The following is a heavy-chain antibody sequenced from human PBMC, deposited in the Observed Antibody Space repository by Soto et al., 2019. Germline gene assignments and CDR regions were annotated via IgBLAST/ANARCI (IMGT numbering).Heavy chain of an antibody. CDR3: AKKYCTGGSCPFDS. J-gene: IGHJ4*02. CDR1: RFTFSSYA. Sequence: GGSLRLSCAASRFTFSSYAMSWVRQAPGKGLEWVSLISDSGGTTYYADSVKGRFTISRDNSKNTLYLQMNSLRAEDTAVYYCAKKYCTGGSCPFDSWGQGTLVTVSS. D-gene: IGHD2-15*01. V-gene: IGHV3-23*01. CDR2: ISDSGGTT.